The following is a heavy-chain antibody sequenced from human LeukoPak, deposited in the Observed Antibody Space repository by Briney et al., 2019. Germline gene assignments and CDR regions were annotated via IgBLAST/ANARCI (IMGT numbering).Heavy chain of an antibody. CDR3: AELGTMIGGV. CDR1: GFTFSSYS. Sequence: GGSLRLSCAASGFTFSSYSMNWVRRSPGKGLEWVSSISSSSSYIYYVDSVKGRFTISSDNAENSLYLQMNSLRAEDTAVYYCAELGTMIGGVWGKGTTVTISS. D-gene: IGHD3-10*02. V-gene: IGHV3-21*01. CDR2: ISSSSSYI. J-gene: IGHJ6*04.